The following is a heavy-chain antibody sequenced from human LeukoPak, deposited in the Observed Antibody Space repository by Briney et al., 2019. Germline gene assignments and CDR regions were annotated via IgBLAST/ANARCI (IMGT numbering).Heavy chain of an antibody. Sequence: PSETLSCTCAGYGVSFSGYYWSWIRQPPGKGREWSGEINHSGSTNYNPSLKSRVTISVDTSKNQFSLKLSPVTAANTAVYYCAKLPSREYDYVWGSYRPRSPFDYWGQGTLVTVSS. CDR2: INHSGST. J-gene: IGHJ4*02. D-gene: IGHD3-16*02. CDR3: AKLPSREYDYVWGSYRPRSPFDY. CDR1: GVSFSGYY. V-gene: IGHV4-34*01.